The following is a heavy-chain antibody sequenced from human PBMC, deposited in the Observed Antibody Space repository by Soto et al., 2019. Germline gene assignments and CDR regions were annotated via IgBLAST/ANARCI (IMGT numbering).Heavy chain of an antibody. V-gene: IGHV4-59*01. J-gene: IGHJ4*02. Sequence: QVQLQESGPGLVKPSETLSLSCTVSGGSISSYYWSWIRQPPGKGLEWIGYIYYSGSTNYNPSLTSRGTISVDTSKHQSSLKLSSVTAADTAVYYCAIVYGFYFDYWGQGTLVTVSS. CDR2: IYYSGST. CDR3: AIVYGFYFDY. D-gene: IGHD3-16*01. CDR1: GGSISSYY.